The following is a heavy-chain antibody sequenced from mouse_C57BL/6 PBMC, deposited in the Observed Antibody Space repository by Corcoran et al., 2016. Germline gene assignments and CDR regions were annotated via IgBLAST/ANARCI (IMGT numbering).Heavy chain of an antibody. CDR3: ARGTTGTKYFDV. CDR1: GYTFTTYG. J-gene: IGHJ1*03. V-gene: IGHV9-3*01. Sequence: QIQLVQSGPELKKPGETVKISCKASGYTFTTYGMSWVKQAPGKVLKWMGWINTYSGVPTYADDFKGRFAFSLETSASTAYLQINNLKNEDTATYFCARGTTGTKYFDVWGTGTTVTVSS. D-gene: IGHD4-1*01. CDR2: INTYSGVP.